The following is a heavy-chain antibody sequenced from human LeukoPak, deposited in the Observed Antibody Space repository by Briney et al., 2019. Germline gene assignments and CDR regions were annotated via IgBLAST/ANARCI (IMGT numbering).Heavy chain of an antibody. J-gene: IGHJ6*03. D-gene: IGHD3-3*01. CDR2: ISYDGSNK. V-gene: IGHV3-30*01. CDR1: GFTFSSYS. CDR3: ARAVSQGHRFLECLPTSYYYYYMDV. Sequence: PGGSLRLSCSASGFTFSSYSMQWVRQAPGKGRGWVAVISYDGSNKYYADSVKGRFTISRDNSKNTLYLPMNSLSAEDTAVYYCARAVSQGHRFLECLPTSYYYYYMDVGGKGTTVTVSS.